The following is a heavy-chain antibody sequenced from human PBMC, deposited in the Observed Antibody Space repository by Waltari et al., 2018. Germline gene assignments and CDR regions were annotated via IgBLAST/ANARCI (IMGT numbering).Heavy chain of an antibody. CDR2: LYTSGST. Sequence: QVQLQESGPGLVKPSETLSLTCSVSGDSITSHHWSWVRQPAGKGLEWIGRLYTSGSTNYSPSLKTRVAMSLDTSKNQLSLTLTSVTAADTAVYYCARDRSDPGFYYYYMDVWGKGTAVT. D-gene: IGHD2-15*01. CDR3: ARDRSDPGFYYYYMDV. J-gene: IGHJ6*03. CDR1: GDSITSHH. V-gene: IGHV4-4*07.